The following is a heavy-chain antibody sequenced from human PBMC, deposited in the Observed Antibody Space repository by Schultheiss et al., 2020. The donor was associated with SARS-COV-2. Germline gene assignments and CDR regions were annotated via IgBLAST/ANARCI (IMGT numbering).Heavy chain of an antibody. V-gene: IGHV3-33*08. CDR2: IWNDGRNK. CDR1: GFTFSSYG. J-gene: IGHJ5*02. Sequence: GESLKISCAASGFTFSSYGMHWVRQAPGKGLEWVAVIWNDGRNKYYADSVKGRFTISRDNSKNTLYLQMNSLRAEDTAVYYCARDGSSGYYSWFDPWGQGTLVTVSS. D-gene: IGHD3-22*01. CDR3: ARDGSSGYYSWFDP.